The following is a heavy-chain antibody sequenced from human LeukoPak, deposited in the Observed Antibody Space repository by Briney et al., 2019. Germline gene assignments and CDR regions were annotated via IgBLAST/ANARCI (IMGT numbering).Heavy chain of an antibody. J-gene: IGHJ4*02. V-gene: IGHV3-23*01. CDR2: ISGDGISP. CDR3: ARDPGAFPYFFDY. Sequence: GGSLRLSCAASGFTFNNHALTWVRQTPGKGLECVSAISGDGISPYYADSVRGRFTVSRDNSKNTLYLQMNSLRVEDTAVYFCARDPGAFPYFFDYWGQGTLVTVSS. CDR1: GFTFNNHA. D-gene: IGHD4/OR15-4a*01.